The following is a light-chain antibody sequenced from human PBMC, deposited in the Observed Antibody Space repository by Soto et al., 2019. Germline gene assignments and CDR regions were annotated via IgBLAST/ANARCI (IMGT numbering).Light chain of an antibody. Sequence: QSVLTQPASVSGSPGQSIAISCTGTSSDVGGYSYVSWYQQQPGKAPKLVISDVSNRPSGVSDRFSGSKSGNTASLTISGLQTEDEADYYCASYTTSNTYDFGTGTKVTVL. CDR3: ASYTTSNTYD. V-gene: IGLV2-14*01. J-gene: IGLJ1*01. CDR2: DVS. CDR1: SSDVGGYSY.